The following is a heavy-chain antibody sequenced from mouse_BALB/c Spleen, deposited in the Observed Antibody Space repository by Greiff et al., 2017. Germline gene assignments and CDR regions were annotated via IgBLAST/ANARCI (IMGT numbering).Heavy chain of an antibody. CDR2: ISYSGST. CDR1: GYSITSDYA. CDR3: SCAHYYGYDEGAY. J-gene: IGHJ3*01. D-gene: IGHD2-2*01. Sequence: EVKLEESGPGLVKPSQSLSFTCTVTGYSITSDYAWNWIRQFPGNQLEWMGYISYSGSTSYNPSLKSRISITRDTSKNQFFLPLNSVTTEDTATYDCSCAHYYGYDEGAYWGQGTLVTVSA. V-gene: IGHV3-2*02.